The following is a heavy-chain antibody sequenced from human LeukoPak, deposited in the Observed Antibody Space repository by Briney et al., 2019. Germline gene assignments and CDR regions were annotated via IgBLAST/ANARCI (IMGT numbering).Heavy chain of an antibody. V-gene: IGHV1-46*01. J-gene: IGHJ4*02. CDR2: ISPSGAGT. D-gene: IGHD6-6*01. CDR3: ARVGSARQAPLDY. CDR1: GYTFTGYY. Sequence: GASVKVSCKASGYTFTGYYMHWVRQAPGQGLEWMGIISPSGAGTSYAQKFQGRVTLTRDTSTSTVYMELSSLRSEDTAVYYCARVGSARQAPLDYWGQGTLVTVSS.